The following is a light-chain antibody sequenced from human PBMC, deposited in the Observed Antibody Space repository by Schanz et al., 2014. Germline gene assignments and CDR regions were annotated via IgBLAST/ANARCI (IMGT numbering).Light chain of an antibody. CDR2: DAS. V-gene: IGKV1-13*02. J-gene: IGKJ1*01. Sequence: IQMTQSPSSLSASIGDRVTISCRASQSVSTNLNWYQQKPGKAPKLLIYDASSLESGVPSRFSGSGSGTEFTLTISSLQPDDFATYYCQQYNSYPWTFGQGTKVEIK. CDR3: QQYNSYPWT. CDR1: QSVSTN.